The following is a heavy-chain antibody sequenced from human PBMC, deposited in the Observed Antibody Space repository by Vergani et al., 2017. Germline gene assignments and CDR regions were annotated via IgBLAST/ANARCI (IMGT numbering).Heavy chain of an antibody. J-gene: IGHJ4*02. Sequence: EVQLVESGGGLVQPGGSLRLSCAASGFTFSSYWMSWVRQAPGKGLEWVANIKQDGSEKYYVDSVKGRFTISRDNVKNSLYLQMNSLRAEDTAVYYCARLTTRFLEWLSQNYVDYWGQGTLVTVSS. CDR2: IKQDGSEK. D-gene: IGHD3-3*01. CDR3: ARLTTRFLEWLSQNYVDY. CDR1: GFTFSSYW. V-gene: IGHV3-7*01.